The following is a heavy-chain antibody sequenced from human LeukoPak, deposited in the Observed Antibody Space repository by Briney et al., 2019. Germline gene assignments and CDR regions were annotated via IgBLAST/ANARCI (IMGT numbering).Heavy chain of an antibody. CDR2: IHYSGST. Sequence: SETLSLTRTVSGASVTSYSWSWIRRPPGKGLEWIGYIHYSGSTNYNPSLKSRVTVSVDTSRNQFSLNLRSVTAADTAVYHCARGPKFGESLYYGLDVWGQGTTVTVSS. CDR3: ARGPKFGESLYYGLDV. J-gene: IGHJ6*02. CDR1: GASVTSYS. V-gene: IGHV4-59*02. D-gene: IGHD3-10*01.